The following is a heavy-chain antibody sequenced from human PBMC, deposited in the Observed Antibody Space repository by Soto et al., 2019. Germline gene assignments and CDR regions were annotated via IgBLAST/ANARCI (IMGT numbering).Heavy chain of an antibody. CDR3: ARETSATGFDY. J-gene: IGHJ4*02. D-gene: IGHD1-26*01. V-gene: IGHV1-46*01. CDR1: RFAFTSCY. Sequence: ASVKASCKAPRFAFTSCYRHWVRQAPGQGLEWMGIINPSVGSTSYAQKFQGRVTMTMDTSTSTVYMELSSLRSEDTAVYYCARETSATGFDYWGQGTLVTVSS. CDR2: INPSVGST.